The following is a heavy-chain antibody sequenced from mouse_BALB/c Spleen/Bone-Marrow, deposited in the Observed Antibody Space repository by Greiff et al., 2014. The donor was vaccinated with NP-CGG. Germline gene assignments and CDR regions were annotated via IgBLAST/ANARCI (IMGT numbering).Heavy chain of an antibody. J-gene: IGHJ3*01. CDR2: INPSNGGT. Sequence: VKLQESGAELVKPGASVKLSCKASGYTFTSYYMYWVKQRPGQGLEWIGGINPSNGGTNFNEKFKSKATLTIDKSSSTAYMQLSSLTFEDSAIYYCTRPYYGYVGYAYWGQGTQVTVSA. CDR3: TRPYYGYVGYAY. V-gene: IGHV1S81*02. D-gene: IGHD1-2*01. CDR1: GYTFTSYY.